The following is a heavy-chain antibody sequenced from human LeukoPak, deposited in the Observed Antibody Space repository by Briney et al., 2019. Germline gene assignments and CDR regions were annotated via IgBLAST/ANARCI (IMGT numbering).Heavy chain of an antibody. CDR1: GYTFTSYA. D-gene: IGHD3-22*01. CDR3: ARDVTYYYDSSGYNWFDP. CDR2: INTNTGNP. Sequence: ASVKVSCKASGYTFTSYAMNWVRQAPGQGLEWMGWINTNTGNPTYAQGFTGRFVFSLDTSVSTAYLQISSLKAEDTAVYYCARDVTYYYDSSGYNWFDPWGQGTLVTVSS. V-gene: IGHV7-4-1*02. J-gene: IGHJ5*02.